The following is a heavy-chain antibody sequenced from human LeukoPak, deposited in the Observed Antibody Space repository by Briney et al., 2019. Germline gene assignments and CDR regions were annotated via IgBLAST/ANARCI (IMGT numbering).Heavy chain of an antibody. CDR1: GASIRSNNYY. D-gene: IGHD6-6*01. J-gene: IGHJ4*02. V-gene: IGHV4-39*01. CDR3: ARHPHPKSSSGLAVPY. Sequence: PSETLSLTCTVSGASIRSNNYYWGWIRQPPGEGLEWIGSIYYSGSTYYNPSLKSRVTISADTSKNQFSLKVSSVTAADTAVYYCARHPHPKSSSGLAVPYWGQGTLVTVSS. CDR2: IYYSGST.